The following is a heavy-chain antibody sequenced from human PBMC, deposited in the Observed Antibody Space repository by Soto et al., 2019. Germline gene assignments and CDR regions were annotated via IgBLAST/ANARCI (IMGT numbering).Heavy chain of an antibody. D-gene: IGHD6-13*01. V-gene: IGHV1-69*04. CDR2: IIPILGIA. CDR3: ARDARRSIAAAVIPNWFDP. Sequence: SVKVSCKASGGTFSSYTISWVRQAPGQGLEWMGRIIPILGIANYAQKFQGRVTITADKSTSTAYMELSSLRSEDTAVYYCARDARRSIAAAVIPNWFDPWGQGTLVTVSS. CDR1: GGTFSSYT. J-gene: IGHJ5*02.